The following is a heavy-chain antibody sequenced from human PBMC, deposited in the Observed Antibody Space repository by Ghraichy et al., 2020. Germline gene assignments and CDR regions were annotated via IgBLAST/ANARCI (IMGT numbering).Heavy chain of an antibody. CDR1: GFSLSTSGVG. V-gene: IGHV2-5*02. J-gene: IGHJ4*02. Sequence: SGPTLVKPTQTLTLTCTFSGFSLSTSGVGVGWIRQPPGKALEWLALIYWDDDKRYSPSLKSRLTITKDTSKNQVVLTMTNMDPVDTATYYCARLYCSSTSCYMVDYWGQGTLVTVSS. CDR2: IYWDDDK. CDR3: ARLYCSSTSCYMVDY. D-gene: IGHD2-2*02.